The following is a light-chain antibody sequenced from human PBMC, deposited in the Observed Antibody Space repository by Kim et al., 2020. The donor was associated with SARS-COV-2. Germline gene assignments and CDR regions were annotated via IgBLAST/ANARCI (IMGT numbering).Light chain of an antibody. V-gene: IGLV2-14*01. J-gene: IGLJ1*01. CDR1: SRDVGGYNS. Sequence: QSVLTQPASVSGSPGQSITISCTGTSRDVGGYNSVSWYQQYPGKAPKLMIYEVNNRPSGVSNRFSGPTSGNTASLTISGLQAEDDADYYCSSYTSSSTLPYVFGTGTKVTVL. CDR2: EVN. CDR3: SSYTSSSTLPYV.